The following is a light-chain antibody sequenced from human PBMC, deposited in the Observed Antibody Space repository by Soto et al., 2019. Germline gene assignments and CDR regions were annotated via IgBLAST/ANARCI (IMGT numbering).Light chain of an antibody. J-gene: IGKJ3*01. CDR2: AAS. Sequence: IQLTQSPSSLSASVGDRVTITCRASQGISSYLAWYQQKPGKAPKLLIYAASTLQSGVPSRFSGSGSGTDFTLTISSLXPEDFATYYCQQLNSYPPFTFGPGTKVDTK. CDR3: QQLNSYPPFT. V-gene: IGKV1-9*01. CDR1: QGISSY.